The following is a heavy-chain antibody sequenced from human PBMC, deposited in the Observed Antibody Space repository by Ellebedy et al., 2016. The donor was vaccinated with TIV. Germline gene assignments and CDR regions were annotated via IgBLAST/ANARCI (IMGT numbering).Heavy chain of an antibody. CDR3: ASGAAAPFRY. CDR1: GFTFSSYA. D-gene: IGHD6-13*01. V-gene: IGHV3-23*01. CDR2: ISGSGGST. J-gene: IGHJ4*02. Sequence: GESLKISCAASGFTFSSYAMSWVRQAPGKGLEWVSAISGSGGSTYYADSVKGRFTISRDNAKNSLYLQMNSLRAEDTAVYYCASGAAAPFRYWGQGTLVTVSS.